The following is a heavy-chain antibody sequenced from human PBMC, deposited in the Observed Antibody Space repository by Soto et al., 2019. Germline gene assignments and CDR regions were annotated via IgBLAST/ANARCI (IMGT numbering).Heavy chain of an antibody. Sequence: GGSLRLSCAASGFTVSNNYMSWVRKAPGKGLEWVSIIYSDGSTYYADSVKGRFTISRDNSKNTLYLQMNSLRAEDTAVYYCARDSWVRYWGQGTLVTVSS. CDR3: ARDSWVRY. CDR1: GFTVSNNY. D-gene: IGHD2-15*01. CDR2: IYSDGST. J-gene: IGHJ4*02. V-gene: IGHV3-66*01.